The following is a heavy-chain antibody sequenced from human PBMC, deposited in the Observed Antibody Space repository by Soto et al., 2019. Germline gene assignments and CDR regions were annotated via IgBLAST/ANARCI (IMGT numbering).Heavy chain of an antibody. D-gene: IGHD6-13*01. Sequence: EVQLVESGGDLVQPGGSLRLSCAASGFIFSDYTMTWVRQAPGRGLEFVSHISSSGDAIFYAESVKGRFTVSRDNAKNSLYLEMNSLRDDDTAVYCCARDHGGSTWFVGVYYFFGMDVWVQGTAVTVSS. V-gene: IGHV3-48*02. CDR3: ARDHGGSTWFVGVYYFFGMDV. CDR2: ISSSGDAI. J-gene: IGHJ6*02. CDR1: GFIFSDYT.